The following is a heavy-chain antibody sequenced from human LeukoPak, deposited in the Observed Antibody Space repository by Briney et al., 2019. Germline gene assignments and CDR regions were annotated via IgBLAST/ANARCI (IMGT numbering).Heavy chain of an antibody. Sequence: SETLSLTCAVSEYSINSGYFWGWIRQSPGKGLEWIGSIYTSGSTNYNPSLKSRVTMSVDTSKNQFSLKLSSVTAADTAVYYCARARNYYDSSGYYRFDPWGQGTLVTVSS. J-gene: IGHJ5*02. V-gene: IGHV4-38-2*01. CDR2: IYTSGST. CDR1: EYSINSGYF. CDR3: ARARNYYDSSGYYRFDP. D-gene: IGHD3-22*01.